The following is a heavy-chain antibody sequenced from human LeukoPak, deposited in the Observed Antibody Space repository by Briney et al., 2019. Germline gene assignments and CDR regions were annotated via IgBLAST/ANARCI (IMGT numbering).Heavy chain of an antibody. D-gene: IGHD1-26*01. V-gene: IGHV4-38-2*02. CDR2: IYHSGST. CDR3: ARGPAFWELLFDY. Sequence: SETLSLTCTVSGYSISSGYYWGWIRQPPGKGLEWIGSIYHSGSTYYNPSLKSRVTISVDTSKNQFSLKLSSVTAADTAVYYCARGPAFWELLFDYWGQGTLVTVSS. CDR1: GYSISSGYY. J-gene: IGHJ4*02.